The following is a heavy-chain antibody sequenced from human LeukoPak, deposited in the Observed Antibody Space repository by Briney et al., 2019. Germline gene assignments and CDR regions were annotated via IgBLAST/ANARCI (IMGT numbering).Heavy chain of an antibody. D-gene: IGHD3-16*02. CDR3: AREDMITFGGVID. V-gene: IGHV1-69*05. J-gene: IGHJ4*02. CDR2: IIPIFGTA. Sequence: RASVKVSCKASGGTFSSYAISWVRQAPGQGLEWMGRIIPIFGTANYAQKFQGRVTITTDESTSTAYMELSSLRSEDTAVYYCAREDMITFGGVIDWGQGTLVTVSS. CDR1: GGTFSSYA.